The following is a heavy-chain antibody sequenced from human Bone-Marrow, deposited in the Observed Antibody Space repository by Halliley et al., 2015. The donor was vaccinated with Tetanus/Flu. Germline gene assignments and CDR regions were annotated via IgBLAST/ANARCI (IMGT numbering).Heavy chain of an antibody. CDR3: ARDSQQLVHGFFEL. V-gene: IGHV3-33*01. J-gene: IGHJ4*02. Sequence: AVIWHNELQTHYADSVKGRFTISRDLSKNTVFLQMDNLRPADTAVYFCARDSQQLVHGFFELWGRGTLVTVAS. CDR2: IWHNELQT. D-gene: IGHD6-13*01.